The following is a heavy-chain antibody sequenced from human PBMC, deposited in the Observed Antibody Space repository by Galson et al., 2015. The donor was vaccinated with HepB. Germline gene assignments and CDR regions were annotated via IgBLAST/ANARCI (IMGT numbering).Heavy chain of an antibody. CDR2: TYYRSKWYN. CDR1: GDSVSSNSAA. Sequence: CAISGDSVSSNSAAWNWIRQSPSRGLEWLGRTYYRSKWYNDYALSVKSRITINPDTSKNQFSLQLNSVTPEDTAVYYCARETTGDAPGRPHDAFDIWGQGTMVTVSS. D-gene: IGHD7-27*01. CDR3: ARETTGDAPGRPHDAFDI. J-gene: IGHJ3*02. V-gene: IGHV6-1*01.